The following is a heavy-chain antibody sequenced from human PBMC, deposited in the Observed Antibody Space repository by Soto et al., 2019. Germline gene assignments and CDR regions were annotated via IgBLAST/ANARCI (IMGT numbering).Heavy chain of an antibody. V-gene: IGHV4-59*01. J-gene: IGHJ5*02. CDR1: GGSISSYY. CDR2: IYYSGST. Sequence: SETLSLTCTVSGGSISSYYWSWIRQPPGKGLEWIGYIYYSGSTNYNPSLKSRVTISVDTSKNQFSLKLSSVTAADTAVYYCARGLYYYGSGALFDPRGQGTLVTVSS. CDR3: ARGLYYYGSGALFDP. D-gene: IGHD3-10*01.